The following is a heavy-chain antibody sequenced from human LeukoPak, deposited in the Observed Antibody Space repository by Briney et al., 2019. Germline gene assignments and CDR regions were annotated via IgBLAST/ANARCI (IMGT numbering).Heavy chain of an antibody. J-gene: IGHJ4*02. Sequence: ASVKVSCKASGGTFSSYAISWVRQAPGQGLEWMGRIIPILGIANYAQKFQGRVTITADKSTSTAYMELSSLRSEDTAVYYCARTYDSLTYYFDYWGQGTLVTVSS. CDR2: IIPILGIA. V-gene: IGHV1-69*04. D-gene: IGHD3-22*01. CDR1: GGTFSSYA. CDR3: ARTYDSLTYYFDY.